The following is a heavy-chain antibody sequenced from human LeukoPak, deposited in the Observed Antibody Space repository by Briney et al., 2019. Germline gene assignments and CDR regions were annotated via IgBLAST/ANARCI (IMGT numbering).Heavy chain of an antibody. Sequence: PGGSLRLSCTTSGFTFGDYAVSWFRQAPGKGLEWVGYIRGKAFGGTTGYAESVKGRFTMSRDDSKSIAYLQVNSLKTEDTGVYYCARDPYGDYARYFDCWGQGTLVTVSS. CDR3: ARDPYGDYARYFDC. J-gene: IGHJ4*02. CDR1: GFTFGDYA. D-gene: IGHD4-17*01. CDR2: IRGKAFGGTT. V-gene: IGHV3-49*03.